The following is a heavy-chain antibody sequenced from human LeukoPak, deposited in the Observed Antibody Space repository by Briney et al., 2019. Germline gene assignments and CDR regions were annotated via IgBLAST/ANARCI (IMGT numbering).Heavy chain of an antibody. CDR2: IPSTSSYT. J-gene: IGHJ4*02. CDR1: GFTFSDYY. CDR3: ARAANTAAGTPTLAIDY. D-gene: IGHD6-13*01. V-gene: IGHV3-11*05. Sequence: KSGGSLRLSCVASGFTFSDYYMSWIRQAPGKGLEWVSYIPSTSSYTSYADSVKGRFTISRDNAENSLYLQMSSLRAEDTAVYYCARAANTAAGTPTLAIDYWGQGTLVTVSS.